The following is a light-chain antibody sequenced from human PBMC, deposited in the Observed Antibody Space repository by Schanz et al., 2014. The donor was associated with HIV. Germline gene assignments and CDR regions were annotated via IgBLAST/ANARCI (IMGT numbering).Light chain of an antibody. Sequence: QSALTQSRSVSGSPGQSVTISCTGTSSDVGAYKYVSWYQQHPGEAPKLMIFDVRYRPSGVSNRFSGSRSGNTASLTVSGLQAEDEADYYCNSYAGSNNLLFGGGTKLTVL. V-gene: IGLV2-8*01. CDR1: SSDVGAYKY. CDR3: NSYAGSNNLL. J-gene: IGLJ3*02. CDR2: DVR.